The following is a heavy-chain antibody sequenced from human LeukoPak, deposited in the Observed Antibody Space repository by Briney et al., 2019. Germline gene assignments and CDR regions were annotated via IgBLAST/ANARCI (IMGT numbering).Heavy chain of an antibody. CDR1: GYTFTSYW. CDR2: IYPGDSDT. V-gene: IGHV5-51*01. Sequence: KVSCKASGYTFTSYWIGWVRQMPGKGLEWMGIIYPGDSDTRYSPSFQGQVTISADKSISTAYLQWSSLKASDTAMYYCARFSTLWLPYDYWGQGTLVTVSS. D-gene: IGHD5-18*01. CDR3: ARFSTLWLPYDY. J-gene: IGHJ4*02.